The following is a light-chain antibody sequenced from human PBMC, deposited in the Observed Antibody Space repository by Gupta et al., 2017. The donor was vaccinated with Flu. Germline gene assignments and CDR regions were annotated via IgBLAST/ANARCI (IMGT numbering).Light chain of an antibody. Sequence: PSFLYPSVGDSVTITCRARQGIRSYLAWYQQKPGKAPNLLIYTASTVQSGVPSRFSGSGSGTEFTLTISGRQPEDFATYYCQQLNGYPLTFGGGTKVEIK. J-gene: IGKJ4*01. CDR2: TAS. CDR3: QQLNGYPLT. V-gene: IGKV1-9*01. CDR1: QGIRSY.